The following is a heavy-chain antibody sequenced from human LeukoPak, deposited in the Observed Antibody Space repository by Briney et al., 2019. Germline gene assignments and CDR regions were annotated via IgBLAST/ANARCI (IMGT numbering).Heavy chain of an antibody. CDR3: AKSIQRSCSGGSCYFDY. D-gene: IGHD2-15*01. CDR1: GFTFTTSA. CDR2: ISNSGTST. Sequence: QAGGSLRLSCAASGFTFTTSALSWVRQAPGRGLEWVSTISNSGTSTYYADSVKARFTISRDNSKNTLYLRLNSLRAEDTAIYYCAKSIQRSCSGGSCYFDYWGQGTLVTVSS. V-gene: IGHV3-23*01. J-gene: IGHJ4*02.